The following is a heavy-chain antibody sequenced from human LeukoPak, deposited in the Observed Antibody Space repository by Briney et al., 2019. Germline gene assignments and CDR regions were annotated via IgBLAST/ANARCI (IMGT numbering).Heavy chain of an antibody. CDR2: FDPEDGET. CDR1: GYTLTELS. D-gene: IGHD6-13*01. J-gene: IGHJ6*02. CDR3: ATASIAAVGIAAMDV. V-gene: IGHV1-24*01. Sequence: ASVKVSCKVSGYTLTELSMHWVRQAPGKGLEWMGGFDPEDGETIYAQKFQGRVTMTEDTSTDTAYMELSSLRSEDTAVYYCATASIAAVGIAAMDVWGQGTTVTVSS.